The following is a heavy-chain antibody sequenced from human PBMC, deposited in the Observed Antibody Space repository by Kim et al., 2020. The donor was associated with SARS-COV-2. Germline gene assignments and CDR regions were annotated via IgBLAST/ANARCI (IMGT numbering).Heavy chain of an antibody. J-gene: IGHJ3*01. D-gene: IGHD1-26*01. CDR1: GFAVSDNY. CDR2: LYSDDKT. CDR3: AKDLLSSGTLDF. Sequence: GGSLRLSCAASGFAVSDNYMSWVRQAPGKGLEWVSVLYSDDKTYYADSVKGRFAISRDSSKNTLYLQMNSLRAEDTAVYFCAKDLLSSGTLDFWGQGTMVTVSS. V-gene: IGHV3-53*01.